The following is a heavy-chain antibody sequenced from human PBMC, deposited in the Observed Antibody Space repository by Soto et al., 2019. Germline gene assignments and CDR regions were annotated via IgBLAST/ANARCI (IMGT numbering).Heavy chain of an antibody. CDR1: GDSMSSYY. CDR2: VYYSGST. CDR3: ARRFSSYSGYDYFDY. Sequence: SETLSLTCTVSGDSMSSYYWTWIRQPPGKGLEWIGYVYYSGSTIYNPSLKSRVTISIDTSKNQFSLKLSSVTAADTAVYYCARRFSSYSGYDYFDYWGQGTLVTVSS. V-gene: IGHV4-59*12. D-gene: IGHD5-12*01. J-gene: IGHJ4*02.